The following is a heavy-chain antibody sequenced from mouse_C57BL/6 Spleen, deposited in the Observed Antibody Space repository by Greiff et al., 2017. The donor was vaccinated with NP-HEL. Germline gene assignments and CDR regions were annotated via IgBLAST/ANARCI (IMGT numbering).Heavy chain of an antibody. CDR1: GYTFTSYW. Sequence: QVQLQQPGAELVMPGASVKLSCKASGYTFTSYWMHWVKPRPGHGLALLGELDPSDSYTNYNQKFKGKSTLTVDKSSSTAYMQLSSLTSEDSAVYYCARRLLSYFDYWGQGTTLTVSS. CDR2: LDPSDSYT. V-gene: IGHV1-69*01. CDR3: ARRLLSYFDY. J-gene: IGHJ2*01. D-gene: IGHD2-3*01.